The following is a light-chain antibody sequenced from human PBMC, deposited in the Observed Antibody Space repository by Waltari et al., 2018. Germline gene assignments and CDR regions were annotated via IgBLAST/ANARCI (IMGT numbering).Light chain of an antibody. CDR1: QSVSSSY. CDR3: QQYASSPLT. V-gene: IGKV3-20*01. J-gene: IGKJ4*01. CDR2: GAS. Sequence: EIVLTQSPGTLSLSPGERATLPCRARQSVSSSYLAWYQQKPGQAPRLLIYGASRRATGIPDRFSGSGSGTDFTLTISRLEPEDFAVYYCQQYASSPLTFGGGTKVEIK.